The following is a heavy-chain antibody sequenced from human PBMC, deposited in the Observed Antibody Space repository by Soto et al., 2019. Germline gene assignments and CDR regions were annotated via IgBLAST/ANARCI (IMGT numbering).Heavy chain of an antibody. V-gene: IGHV3-23*01. Sequence: EVHLLESGGTLVQPGGSLRLSCVASGFNYNNNDMTWVRQAPGKGPEWVSTILGSGSTSYADSVWGRFTISRDNFNNMLYLQMNSLRAEDTALYYCVKNRGNYDAWGQGTLVTVSS. CDR1: GFNYNNND. D-gene: IGHD3-16*01. CDR2: ILGSGST. CDR3: VKNRGNYDA. J-gene: IGHJ5*02.